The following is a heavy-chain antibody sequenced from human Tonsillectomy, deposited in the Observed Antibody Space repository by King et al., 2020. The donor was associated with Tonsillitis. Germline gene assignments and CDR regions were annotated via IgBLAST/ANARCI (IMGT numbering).Heavy chain of an antibody. Sequence: VQLQESGPGLVKPSETLSLTCAVSGYSISSGYYWGWIRQPPGKGLEWIGSMYHSGSTHYNPSLKSRFPISVDTSRNQFSLKLSSLTAAATAVYYCARERDYCSRTSCYPMYYFDYWGPGTLVTVSS. J-gene: IGHJ4*02. CDR2: MYHSGST. CDR1: GYSISSGYY. D-gene: IGHD2-2*01. CDR3: ARERDYCSRTSCYPMYYFDY. V-gene: IGHV4-38-2*02.